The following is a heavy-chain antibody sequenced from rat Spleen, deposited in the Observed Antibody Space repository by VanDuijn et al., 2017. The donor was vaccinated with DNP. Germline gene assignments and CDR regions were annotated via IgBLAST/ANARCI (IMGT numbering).Heavy chain of an antibody. Sequence: EVKLVESGGGLAQPGRSLKLSCAASGFNFNDYWMGWVRQAPGKGLEWIGEINEDSSIINYAPSLKYKISFSRDNAQDTLYLQMNELGSEDTGIYYCVTRGDPYDNWFAYWGRGTLVTVSS. D-gene: IGHD4-2*01. V-gene: IGHV4-2*01. J-gene: IGHJ3*01. CDR1: GFNFNDYW. CDR2: INEDSSII. CDR3: VTRGDPYDNWFAY.